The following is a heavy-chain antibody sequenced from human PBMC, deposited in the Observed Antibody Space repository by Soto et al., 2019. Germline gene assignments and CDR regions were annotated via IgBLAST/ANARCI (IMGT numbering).Heavy chain of an antibody. V-gene: IGHV1-69*02. J-gene: IGHJ3*02. CDR2: IIPILGIA. CDR1: GGTFSSYT. CDR3: AIAEDIVVVVAAHDAFDI. Sequence: ASVKVSCKASGGTFSSYTISWVRQAPGQGLEWMGRIIPILGIANYAQKYQGRVTITADKSTSAAYMELRSLISENTAVYYCAIAEDIVVVVAAHDAFDIWGQGKMVTV. D-gene: IGHD2-15*01.